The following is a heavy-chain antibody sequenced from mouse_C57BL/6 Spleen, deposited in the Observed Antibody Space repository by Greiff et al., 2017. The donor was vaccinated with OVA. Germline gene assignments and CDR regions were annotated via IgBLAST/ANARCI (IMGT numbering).Heavy chain of an antibody. D-gene: IGHD1-1*01. V-gene: IGHV1-62-2*01. CDR2: FYPGSGSI. CDR3: SRHDAGTSVVAFNSLDY. CDR1: GYTFTEYT. Sequence: VMLVESGAELVKPGASVKLSCKASGYTFTEYTIHWVKQRSGQGLEWIGWFYPGSGSIKYNEKFKDKATLTADKSSSTVYMELSSLTSDSSAFSFCSRHDAGTSVVAFNSLDYWGQGPSVPVSS. J-gene: IGHJ4*01.